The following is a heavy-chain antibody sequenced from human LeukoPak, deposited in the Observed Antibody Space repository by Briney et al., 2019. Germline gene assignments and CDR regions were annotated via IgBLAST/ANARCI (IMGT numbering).Heavy chain of an antibody. D-gene: IGHD3-22*01. CDR3: AGSSYSDKSSSYPYYFDH. CDR2: IYPGDSDT. J-gene: IGHJ4*02. Sequence: GESLKISCQGSGYSFSNFWIGWVRQMPEKGLEWMGIIYPGDSDTRYSPSFHGQVTISVDKSISTAYLQWSSLKASDTAMYYCAGSSYSDKSSSYPYYFDHWGRGTLVTVSS. V-gene: IGHV5-51*01. CDR1: GYSFSNFW.